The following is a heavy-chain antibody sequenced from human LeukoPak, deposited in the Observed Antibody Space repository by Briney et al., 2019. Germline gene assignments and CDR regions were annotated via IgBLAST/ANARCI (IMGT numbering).Heavy chain of an antibody. Sequence: SETLSLTCTVSGDSISSSSYYWAWIRQPPGKGLEWIGSIYYSGITYYNPSLKSRVTISVDTSKNQFSLKLSSVTAADTAVYYCARDGRDYGDYRSWGQGTLVTVSS. CDR2: IYYSGIT. D-gene: IGHD4-17*01. CDR1: GDSISSSSYY. J-gene: IGHJ4*02. V-gene: IGHV4-39*02. CDR3: ARDGRDYGDYRS.